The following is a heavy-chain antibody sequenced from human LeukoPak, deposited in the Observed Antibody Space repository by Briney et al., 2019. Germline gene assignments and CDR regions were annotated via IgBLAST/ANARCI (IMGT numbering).Heavy chain of an antibody. CDR3: ARDRGSSSWYYFDY. Sequence: GGSLRLSCAASGFTFSSYGMSWVRQAPGKGLEWVANIKQDGREKYYVDSVKGRFTISRDNAKNSLYLQMNSLRAEDTAVYYCARDRGSSSWYYFDYWGQGTLVTVSS. D-gene: IGHD6-13*01. CDR2: IKQDGREK. CDR1: GFTFSSYG. V-gene: IGHV3-7*01. J-gene: IGHJ4*02.